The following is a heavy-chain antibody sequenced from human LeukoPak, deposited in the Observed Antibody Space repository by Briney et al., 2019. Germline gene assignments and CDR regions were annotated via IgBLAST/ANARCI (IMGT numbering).Heavy chain of an antibody. V-gene: IGHV1-18*04. J-gene: IGHJ4*02. CDR2: ISAYNGNT. Sequence: ASVKVSCKASGYTFTGYYMHWVRQAPGQGLEWMGWISAYNGNTNYAQKLQGRLTMTTDTSTSTAYMELRSLRSDDTAVYYCARDGWLQIEGLRKFDYWGQGTLVTVSS. D-gene: IGHD5-24*01. CDR3: ARDGWLQIEGLRKFDY. CDR1: GYTFTGYY.